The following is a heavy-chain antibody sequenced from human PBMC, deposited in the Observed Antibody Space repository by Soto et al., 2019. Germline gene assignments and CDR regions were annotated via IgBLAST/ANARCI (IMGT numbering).Heavy chain of an antibody. V-gene: IGHV1-69*13. CDR2: IIPIFGTA. CDR3: ARDLKIAEDCSSTSCYRYYYYGMDV. Sequence: SVKVSCKASGGTFSSYAISWVRQAPGQGLEWMGGIIPIFGTANYAQKFQSRVTITADESTSTAYMELSSLRSEDTVVYYCARDLKIAEDCSSTSCYRYYYYGMDVWGQGTTVTVSS. CDR1: GGTFSSYA. J-gene: IGHJ6*02. D-gene: IGHD2-2*01.